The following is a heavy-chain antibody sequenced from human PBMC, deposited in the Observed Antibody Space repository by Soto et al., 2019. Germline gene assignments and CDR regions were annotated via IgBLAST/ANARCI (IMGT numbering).Heavy chain of an antibody. CDR1: EFPLRGYW. V-gene: IGHV3-7*01. CDR3: AREVSSGWLHPDY. CDR2: IKQDGSEK. Sequence: GGPLRLSCAPSEFPLRGYWLSWFPRAPGKGLEWVANIKQDGSEKYYVDSVKGRFTISRDNAKNSLYLQMNSLRAEDTAVYYCAREVSSGWLHPDYWGQGTLVTVSS. J-gene: IGHJ4*02. D-gene: IGHD6-19*01.